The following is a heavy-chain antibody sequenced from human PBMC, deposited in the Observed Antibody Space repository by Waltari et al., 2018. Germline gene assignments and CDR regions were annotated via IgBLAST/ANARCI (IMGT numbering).Heavy chain of an antibody. J-gene: IGHJ4*02. CDR1: GGSISSGSYY. D-gene: IGHD3-3*01. CDR3: ARVYDFWSGYYHFDY. Sequence: QVQLQESGPGLVKPSQTLSLTCTVSGGSISSGSYYWSWIRQPAGKGLEWIGYIYTSGSTNYNPSLKSRVTISVDTSKNQFSLKLSSVTAADTAVYYCARVYDFWSGYYHFDYWGQGTLVTVSS. CDR2: IYTSGST. V-gene: IGHV4-61*09.